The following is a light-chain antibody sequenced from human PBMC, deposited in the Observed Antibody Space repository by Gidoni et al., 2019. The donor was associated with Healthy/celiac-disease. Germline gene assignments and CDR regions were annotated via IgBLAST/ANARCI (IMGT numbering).Light chain of an antibody. CDR3: QQYNSYPWT. CDR1: QSISSW. CDR2: DAS. Sequence: DIHMTQSPSTLSASVGDRVTITCRASQSISSWLAWYQQKPGKAPKLLIYDASSLESGVPSSFSGSGSGTEFTLTISSLQPDDFATYYCQQYNSYPWTFXQXTKVEIK. J-gene: IGKJ1*01. V-gene: IGKV1-5*01.